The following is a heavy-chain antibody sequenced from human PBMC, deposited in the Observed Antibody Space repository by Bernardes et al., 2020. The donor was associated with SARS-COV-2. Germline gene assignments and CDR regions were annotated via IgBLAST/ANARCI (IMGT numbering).Heavy chain of an antibody. Sequence: ASVKVSCNASGYTFTHFYLHWVRQAPGQGLEWMGWINPNTGGTNYAHKFQGRVTMTWDTSISTAYMDLRRLRSDDTAVYFCARAPPTIYGSGQNGLFGAFDIWGQGTMVTVSS. CDR1: GYTFTHFY. J-gene: IGHJ3*02. D-gene: IGHD3-10*01. V-gene: IGHV1-2*02. CDR2: INPNTGGT. CDR3: ARAPPTIYGSGQNGLFGAFDI.